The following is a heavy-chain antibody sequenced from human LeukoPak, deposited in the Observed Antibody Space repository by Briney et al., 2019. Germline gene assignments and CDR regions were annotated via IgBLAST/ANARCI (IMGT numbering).Heavy chain of an antibody. D-gene: IGHD2-2*01. CDR1: GGSITSDY. CDR2: INHSGST. J-gene: IGHJ4*02. V-gene: IGHV4-34*01. Sequence: SETLSLTCTVSGGSITSDYWSWIRQPPGKGLEWIGEINHSGSTNYNPSLKSRVTISVDTSKNQFSLKLSSVTAADTAVYYCARGVPDYFDYWGQGTLVTVSS. CDR3: ARGVPDYFDY.